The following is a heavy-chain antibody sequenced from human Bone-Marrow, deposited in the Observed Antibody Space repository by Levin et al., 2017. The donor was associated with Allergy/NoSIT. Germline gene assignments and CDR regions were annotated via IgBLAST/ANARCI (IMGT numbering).Heavy chain of an antibody. CDR3: ARAGGNSGGSSSWYYLWGETLWFDP. V-gene: IGHV4-59*01. Sequence: SETLSLTCTVSGGSISSYYWSWIRQPPGKGLEWIGYIYYSGSTNYNPSLKSRVTISVDTSKNQFSLKLSSVTAADTAVYYCARAGGNSGGSSSWYYLWGETLWFDPWGQGTLVTVSS. D-gene: IGHD6-13*01. CDR2: IYYSGST. CDR1: GGSISSYY. J-gene: IGHJ5*02.